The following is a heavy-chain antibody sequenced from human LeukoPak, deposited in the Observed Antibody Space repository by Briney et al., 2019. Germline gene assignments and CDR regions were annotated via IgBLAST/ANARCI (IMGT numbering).Heavy chain of an antibody. CDR2: LGGGA. V-gene: IGHV3-23*01. Sequence: QPGGSLRLSCGASGFTYSSYARSWVRQAPAKGLEWVSALGGGAYYADSVKGRFTITRDNSKNALYLQMNSLRAEDTAVYYCAKVLAYYFDYWGQGTLVTVSS. CDR1: GFTYSSYA. J-gene: IGHJ4*02. CDR3: AKVLAYYFDY.